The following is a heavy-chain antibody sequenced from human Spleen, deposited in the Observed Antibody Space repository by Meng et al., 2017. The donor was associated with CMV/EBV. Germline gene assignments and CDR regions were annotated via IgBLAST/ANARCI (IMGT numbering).Heavy chain of an antibody. CDR3: ARDVGSSTYYGLDV. CDR1: GFTVGSNY. CDR2: IYGGGRI. J-gene: IGHJ6*02. D-gene: IGHD6-19*01. V-gene: IGHV3-53*01. Sequence: ASGFTVGSNYMNWVRQAPGKGLEWVSVIYGGGRIEYADSVKGRFTISRDDSTNTLHLQMNSLRAEDTAVYYCARDVGSSTYYGLDVWGQGTTVTVSS.